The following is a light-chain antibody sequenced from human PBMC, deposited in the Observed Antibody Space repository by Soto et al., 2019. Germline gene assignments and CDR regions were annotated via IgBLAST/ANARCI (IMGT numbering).Light chain of an antibody. CDR3: HQSYLTPPA. V-gene: IGKV1-39*01. CDR2: TTS. CDR1: QNIDIY. Sequence: DVQMTQSPSSLSASVGDRVTITCRASQNIDIYLNWYQQKPGRPPTLLIYTTSRLQSGVQIRFSGSGSGKDFTLTILNLQPEDFANYSCHQSYLTPPAFGQGTKVGIK. J-gene: IGKJ2*01.